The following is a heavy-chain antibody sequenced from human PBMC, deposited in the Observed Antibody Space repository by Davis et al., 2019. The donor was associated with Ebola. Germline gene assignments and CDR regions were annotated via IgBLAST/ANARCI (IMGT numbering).Heavy chain of an antibody. CDR2: IFSNDEK. Sequence: SGPTLVKPTETLTLTCTVSGFSLSNARMGVSWIRQPPGKALEWLAHIFSNDEKSYSTSLKSRLTISKDTSKSQVVLTMTNMDPVDTATYYCARISRSYYYYYYMDVWGKGTTVTVSS. J-gene: IGHJ6*03. CDR1: GFSLSNARMG. CDR3: ARISRSYYYYYYMDV. V-gene: IGHV2-26*01.